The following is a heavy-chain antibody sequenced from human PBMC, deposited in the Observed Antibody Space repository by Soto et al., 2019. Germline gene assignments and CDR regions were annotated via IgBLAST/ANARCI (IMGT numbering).Heavy chain of an antibody. CDR1: GYTFTSYA. CDR2: INAGNGNT. J-gene: IGHJ5*02. V-gene: IGHV1-3*01. Sequence: GASVKVSCKASGYTFTSYAMHWVRQAPGQRLEWMGWINAGNGNTKYSQKFQGRVTITRDTSASTAYMELSSLRSEDTAVYYCARGIVVVAAANNWFDPWGQGTLVTVSS. D-gene: IGHD2-15*01. CDR3: ARGIVVVAAANNWFDP.